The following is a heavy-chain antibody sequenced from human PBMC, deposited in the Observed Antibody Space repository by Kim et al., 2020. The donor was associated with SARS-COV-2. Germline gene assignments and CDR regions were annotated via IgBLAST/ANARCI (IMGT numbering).Heavy chain of an antibody. CDR2: IYSSGST. J-gene: IGHJ6*03. CDR3: ARNRNYFYYMDV. Sequence: GGSLRLSCAASGFTVRTNYMSWVRLAPGKGLEWVSVIYSSGSTYYAASMKGRFTISRDNSKNTLYLQMSSLRVEDTAIYFCARNRNYFYYMDVWGKGTTVAVSS. CDR1: GFTVRTNY. V-gene: IGHV3-66*01.